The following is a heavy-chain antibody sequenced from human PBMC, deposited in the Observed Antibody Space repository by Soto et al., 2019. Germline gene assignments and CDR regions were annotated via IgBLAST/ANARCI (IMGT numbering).Heavy chain of an antibody. CDR2: ISAYNGNT. Sequence: ASVKVSCKASGYTFTSYGISWVRQAPGQGLEWMGWISAYNGNTNYAQKFQGRVTMTTDTSTSTAYMELRSLRSDDTAVYYCARYYDFWSGGWFDPWGQGTLVTVSS. CDR1: GYTFTSYG. CDR3: ARYYDFWSGGWFDP. V-gene: IGHV1-18*01. J-gene: IGHJ5*02. D-gene: IGHD3-3*01.